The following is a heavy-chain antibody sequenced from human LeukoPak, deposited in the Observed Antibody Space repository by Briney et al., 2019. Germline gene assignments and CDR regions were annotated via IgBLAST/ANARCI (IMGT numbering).Heavy chain of an antibody. CDR2: ISSSSGYI. CDR1: RFTFSSYS. V-gene: IGHV3-21*01. Sequence: QPGGSLRLSCAASRFTFSSYSMSWVRQAPGKGLEWVSSISSSSGYIYYADSVKGRFTISRDNAKNSLYLQMNSLRAEDTAVYYCARDYQLGRAWFDPWGQGTLVTVSS. J-gene: IGHJ5*02. CDR3: ARDYQLGRAWFDP. D-gene: IGHD5-24*01.